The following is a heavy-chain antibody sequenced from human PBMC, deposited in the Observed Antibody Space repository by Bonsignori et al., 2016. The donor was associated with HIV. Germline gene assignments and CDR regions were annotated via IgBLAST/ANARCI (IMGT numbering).Heavy chain of an antibody. CDR1: GYSISSGYY. J-gene: IGHJ1*01. Sequence: SETLSLTCAVSGYSISSGYYWGWIRQPPGKGLEWIGSIYHSGSTYYNPSLKSRVTISVDTSKNQFSLKLSSVTAADTAVYYCARELGALDPEYFQHWGQGTLVTVSS. CDR3: ARELGALDPEYFQH. D-gene: IGHD3-16*01. V-gene: IGHV4-38-2*02. CDR2: IYHSGST.